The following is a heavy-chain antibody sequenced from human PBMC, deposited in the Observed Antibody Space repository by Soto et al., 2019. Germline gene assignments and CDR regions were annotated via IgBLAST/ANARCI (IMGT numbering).Heavy chain of an antibody. V-gene: IGHV1-18*01. CDR3: AIAPYCSSTSCYPDNWFDP. CDR1: GYTFTSYG. CDR2: ISAYNGNT. J-gene: IGHJ5*02. Sequence: ASVKVSCKASGYTFTSYGISWVRQAPGQGLEWMGWISAYNGNTNYAQKLQGRVTMTTDTSTSTAYMELRSLRSDDTAVYYCAIAPYCSSTSCYPDNWFDPWGQGTLVTVS. D-gene: IGHD2-2*01.